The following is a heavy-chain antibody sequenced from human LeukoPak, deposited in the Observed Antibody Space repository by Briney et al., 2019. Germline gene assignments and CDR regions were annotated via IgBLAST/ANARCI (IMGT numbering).Heavy chain of an antibody. CDR2: TRNDGSNK. V-gene: IGHV3-30*02. J-gene: IGHJ4*02. Sequence: GGSLRLSCAASGFTFSSYGMHWVRQAPGKGLEWVAFTRNDGSNKYYADSVKGRFTISRDNSKNTMYLEMNSLSSEDTAVYYCAKSQNSGGYRSLDYWGQGTLVTVSS. CDR3: AKSQNSGGYRSLDY. D-gene: IGHD2-15*01. CDR1: GFTFSSYG.